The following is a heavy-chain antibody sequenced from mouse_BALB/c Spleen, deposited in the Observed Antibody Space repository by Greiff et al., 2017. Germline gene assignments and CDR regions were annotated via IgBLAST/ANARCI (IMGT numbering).Heavy chain of an antibody. CDR3: ARSRDYGDYAMDY. Sequence: EVKVVESGGGLVQPGGSRKLSCAASGFTFSSFGMHWVRQAPEKGLEWVAYISSGSSTIYYADTVKGRFTISRDNPKNTLFLQMTSLRSEDTAMYYCARSRDYGDYAMDYWGQGTSVTVSS. D-gene: IGHD2-4*01. CDR1: GFTFSSFG. CDR2: ISSGSSTI. J-gene: IGHJ4*01. V-gene: IGHV5-17*02.